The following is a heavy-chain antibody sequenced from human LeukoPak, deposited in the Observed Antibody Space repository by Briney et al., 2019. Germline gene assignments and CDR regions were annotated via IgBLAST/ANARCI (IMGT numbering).Heavy chain of an antibody. CDR2: ISSGGTAI. J-gene: IGHJ3*02. V-gene: IGHV3-11*01. CDR1: GFTFSDYY. CDR3: ARESSYAFGI. Sequence: PGGSLRLSCAASGFTFSDYYMTWIRQAPGEGLEWVSYISSGGTAIYYADSVKGRFTISRDNAKNSLYLQMNSLRAEDMAVYYCARESSYAFGIWGRGTMVTVSS.